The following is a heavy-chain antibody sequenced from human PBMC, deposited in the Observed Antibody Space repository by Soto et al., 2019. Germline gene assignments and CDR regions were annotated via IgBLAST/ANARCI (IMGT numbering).Heavy chain of an antibody. V-gene: IGHV1-69*01. CDR3: ARGKEGTVTTGGPYYYYYGMDV. D-gene: IGHD4-4*01. CDR2: IIPIFGTA. CDR1: GGTFSSYA. Sequence: QVQLVQSGAEVKKPGSSVKVSCKASGGTFSSYAISWVRQAPGQGLEWMGGIIPIFGTANYAQKFQGRVKITADESRSTAYMELSSLRSEDTAVYYCARGKEGTVTTGGPYYYYYGMDVWGQGTTVTVSS. J-gene: IGHJ6*02.